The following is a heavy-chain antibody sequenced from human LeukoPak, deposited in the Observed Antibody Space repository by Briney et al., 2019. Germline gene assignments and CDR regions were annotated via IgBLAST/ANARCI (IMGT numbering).Heavy chain of an antibody. CDR2: ISSSSSYI. D-gene: IGHD2-2*01. CDR3: AREYCSSTSCSYYFDY. Sequence: GGPLRLSCAASGFTFSSYSMNCVRQAPGKGLEWVSSISSSSSYIYYADSVKGRFTISRDNAKNSLYLQMNSLRAEDTAVYYCAREYCSSTSCSYYFDYWGQGTLVTVSS. V-gene: IGHV3-21*01. CDR1: GFTFSSYS. J-gene: IGHJ4*02.